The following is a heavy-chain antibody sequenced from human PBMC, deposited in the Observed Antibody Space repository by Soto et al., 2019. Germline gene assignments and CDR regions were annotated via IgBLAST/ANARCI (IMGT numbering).Heavy chain of an antibody. D-gene: IGHD3-10*01. CDR2: INHSGST. V-gene: IGHV4-34*01. Sequence: NPSETLSLTCAVYGGSFSGYSWTWIRQPPGTGLEWIGEINHSGSTNYNPSLKSRVTISVDTSKNHFSLNLGSVTAADTAVYFCARRHGLDIDAYYWGQGILVTVSS. J-gene: IGHJ4*02. CDR1: GGSFSGYS. CDR3: ARRHGLDIDAYY.